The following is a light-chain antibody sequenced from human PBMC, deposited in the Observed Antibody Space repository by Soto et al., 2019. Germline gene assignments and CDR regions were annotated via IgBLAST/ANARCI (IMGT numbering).Light chain of an antibody. CDR2: DVN. Sequence: QSALTQPRSVSGSPGQSVTISCTGTSSDVGSYNYASWYQQYPGKAPKLVIYDVNKRPSRVPNRFSGSKSGNTASLTISGVQAEDEADYYCCSYAGSPYVFGTGTKLTVL. J-gene: IGLJ1*01. CDR3: CSYAGSPYV. V-gene: IGLV2-11*01. CDR1: SSDVGSYNY.